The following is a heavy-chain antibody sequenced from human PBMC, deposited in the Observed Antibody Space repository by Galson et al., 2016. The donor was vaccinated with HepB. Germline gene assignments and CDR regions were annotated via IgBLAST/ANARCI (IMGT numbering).Heavy chain of an antibody. CDR2: VYNDVTT. Sequence: SLRLSCAASGFTVSNNYMSWVRQAPWKGLEWVAFVYNDVTTSYTDSVKGRFTITTYNSKNTLYLQMKSLRADDTATYYCARIATWEQPLEDAFDIWGPGTMVTVSS. CDR1: GFTVSNNY. V-gene: IGHV3-53*01. D-gene: IGHD1-26*01. J-gene: IGHJ3*02. CDR3: ARIATWEQPLEDAFDI.